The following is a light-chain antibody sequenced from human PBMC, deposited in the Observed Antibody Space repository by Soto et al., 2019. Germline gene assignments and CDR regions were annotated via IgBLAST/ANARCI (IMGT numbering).Light chain of an antibody. J-gene: IGKJ4*01. CDR1: QGISSY. V-gene: IGKV1-9*01. CDR3: QHLITFPLT. Sequence: DIQLTQSPSFLSASVGDRVTITCRASQGISSYLAWYQQKPGKAPKLLIYAASTLHSGVPSRFSGGGSGTEFALTISSLQPEDFATYYCQHLITFPLTFGGGTEVETK. CDR2: AAS.